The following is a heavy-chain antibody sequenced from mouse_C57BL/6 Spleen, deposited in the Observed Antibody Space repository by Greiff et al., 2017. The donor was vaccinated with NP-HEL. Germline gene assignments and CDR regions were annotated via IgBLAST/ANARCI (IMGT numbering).Heavy chain of an antibody. Sequence: VKLMESGAELVRPGASVKLSCKASGYTFTDYYINWVQQRPGQGLEWIARIYPGSGNTYYNEKFKGKATLTAEKSSSTAYMQLSSLTSEDSAVYFCARNYGSSFYFDDWGKGTTLTVSS. CDR3: ARNYGSSFYFDD. CDR1: GYTFTDYY. D-gene: IGHD1-1*01. CDR2: IYPGSGNT. J-gene: IGHJ2*01. V-gene: IGHV1-76*01.